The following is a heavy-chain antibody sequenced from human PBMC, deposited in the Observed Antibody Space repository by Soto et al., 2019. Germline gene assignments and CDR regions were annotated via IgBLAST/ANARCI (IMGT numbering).Heavy chain of an antibody. Sequence: PGGSLRLSCAASGFTFTDAWMSWVRQAPGKGLEWVGRIKAKPDGGTTDFAAPVKGRFAISTDDSKNTLYLQMDSLHSEDTAVYYCTTDLRGGSGWSRLFDNWGQGTLVTVSS. J-gene: IGHJ4*02. D-gene: IGHD6-19*01. CDR3: TTDLRGGSGWSRLFDN. V-gene: IGHV3-15*01. CDR1: GFTFTDAW. CDR2: IKAKPDGGTT.